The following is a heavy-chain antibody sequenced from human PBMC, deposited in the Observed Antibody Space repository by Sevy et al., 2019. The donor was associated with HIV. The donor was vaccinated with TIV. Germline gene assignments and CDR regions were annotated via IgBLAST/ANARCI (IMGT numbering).Heavy chain of an antibody. D-gene: IGHD3-10*01. Sequence: ASMKVSCKASGYTFTGYYMHWVRQAPGQGLEWMGWIDPNSGGTNYPQKFQGRVTMSTDTSISTAYMELSRLRSDDTALYSCSRSVYGSRTYLNDYWGQGTLVTVSS. J-gene: IGHJ4*02. CDR1: GYTFTGYY. CDR3: SRSVYGSRTYLNDY. CDR2: IDPNSGGT. V-gene: IGHV1-2*02.